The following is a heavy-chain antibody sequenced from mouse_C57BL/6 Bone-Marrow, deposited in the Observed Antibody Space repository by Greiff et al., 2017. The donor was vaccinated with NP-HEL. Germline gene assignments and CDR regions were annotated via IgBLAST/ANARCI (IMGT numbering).Heavy chain of an antibody. J-gene: IGHJ3*01. CDR1: GYTFTSYG. Sequence: QVHVKQSGAELARPGASVKLSCKASGYTFTSYGISWVKQRTGQGLEWIGEIYPRSGNTYYNEKVKGKATLTADKSSSTAYMELRSLTSEDSAVYFCARRDYGSSFAYWGQGTLVTVSA. D-gene: IGHD1-1*01. CDR3: ARRDYGSSFAY. CDR2: IYPRSGNT. V-gene: IGHV1-81*01.